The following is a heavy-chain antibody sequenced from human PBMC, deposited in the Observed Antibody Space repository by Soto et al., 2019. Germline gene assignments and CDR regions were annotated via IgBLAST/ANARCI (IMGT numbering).Heavy chain of an antibody. J-gene: IGHJ4*01. CDR1: GGSVGRGSYY. D-gene: IGHD3-16*01. CDR2: MYYHGGT. Sequence: SETLSLTCTVSGGSVGRGSYYWSWIRQPPGKGMEWIGYMYYHGGTNYNPSLKSRVSISADRSKDHFSLNVTSVTAADTAIYYCARLGGNTFDRWGQGTLVTVCS. V-gene: IGHV4-61*03. CDR3: ARLGGNTFDR.